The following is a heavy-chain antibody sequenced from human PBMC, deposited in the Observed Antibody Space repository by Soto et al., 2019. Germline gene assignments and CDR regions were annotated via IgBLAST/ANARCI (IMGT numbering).Heavy chain of an antibody. CDR2: IVVGSGNT. Sequence: SVKVSCKASGFTFTSSAVQWVRQARGQRLEWIGWIVVGSGNTNYAQKFQERVTITRDMSTSTAYMELSSLRSEDTAKNYCAPSLPPYIGNVTHYTYNSGMVAWGQGTRVPV. CDR3: APSLPPYIGNVTHYTYNSGMVA. CDR1: GFTFTSSA. V-gene: IGHV1-58*01. D-gene: IGHD1-20*01. J-gene: IGHJ6*02.